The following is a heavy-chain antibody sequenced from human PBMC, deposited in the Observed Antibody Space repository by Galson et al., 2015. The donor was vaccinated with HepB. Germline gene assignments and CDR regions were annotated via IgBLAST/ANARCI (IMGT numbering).Heavy chain of an antibody. CDR3: ASNYYDSSGYRHFDY. J-gene: IGHJ4*02. CDR2: IIPILGIA. Sequence: SVKVSCKASGGTFSSYTISWVRQAPGQGLEWMGRIIPILGIANYAQKFQGRVTITADKSTSTAYMELSSLRSEDTTVYYCASNYYDSSGYRHFDYWGQGTLVTVSS. V-gene: IGHV1-69*02. CDR1: GGTFSSYT. D-gene: IGHD3-22*01.